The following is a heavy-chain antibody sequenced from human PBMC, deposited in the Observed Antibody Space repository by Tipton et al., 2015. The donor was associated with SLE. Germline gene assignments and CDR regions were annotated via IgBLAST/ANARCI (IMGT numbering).Heavy chain of an antibody. V-gene: IGHV4-59*11. CDR2: IYYSGST. Sequence: TLSLTCTVSGGSISSHYWSWIRQPPGKGLEWIGDIYYSGSTNYNPSLKSRVTISVDTSKNQFSLKLSSVTAADTAVYYCARVLAKTYYDFWSGYGAGYFDYWGQGTLVTVSS. CDR1: GGSISSHY. J-gene: IGHJ4*02. CDR3: ARVLAKTYYDFWSGYGAGYFDY. D-gene: IGHD3-3*01.